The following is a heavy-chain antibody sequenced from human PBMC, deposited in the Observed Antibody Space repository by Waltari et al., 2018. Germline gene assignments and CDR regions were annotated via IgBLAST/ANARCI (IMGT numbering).Heavy chain of an antibody. V-gene: IGHV6-1*01. J-gene: IGHJ4*02. Sequence: QVQLQQSGPGLVKPSQTLSLTCAISGDSVSSNSAAWNWIRQSPSRGLEWLGRTYSRSKWYNDYAVSVKSRITINPDTSKNQFSLQLNSVTPEDTAVYYCARAADYDFWSGYYTGFDYWGQGTLVTVSS. D-gene: IGHD3-3*01. CDR1: GDSVSSNSAA. CDR3: ARAADYDFWSGYYTGFDY. CDR2: TYSRSKWYN.